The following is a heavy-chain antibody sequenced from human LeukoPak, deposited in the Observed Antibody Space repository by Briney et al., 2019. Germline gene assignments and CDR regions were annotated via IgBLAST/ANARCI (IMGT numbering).Heavy chain of an antibody. Sequence: SETLSLTCIVSGGSISSYYWSWIRQPPGKGLEWIGYIYYSGSTNYNPSLKSRVTISVDTSKNQFSLKLSSVTAADTAVYYCARVVTPPRGRHDAFDIWGQGTLVTVSS. D-gene: IGHD4-23*01. CDR1: GGSISSYY. V-gene: IGHV4-59*01. CDR3: ARVVTPPRGRHDAFDI. J-gene: IGHJ3*02. CDR2: IYYSGST.